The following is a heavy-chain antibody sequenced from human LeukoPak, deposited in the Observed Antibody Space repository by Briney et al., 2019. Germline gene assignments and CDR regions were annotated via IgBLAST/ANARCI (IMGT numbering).Heavy chain of an antibody. V-gene: IGHV4-39*01. Sequence: PSETLSLTCTVSGGSISSSSYYWGWIRQPPGKGLEWIGSIYYSGSTYYNPSLKSRVTISVDTSKNQFSLKLSSVTAADTAVYYCASIAAAGNEWGQGTLVTVSS. CDR3: ASIAAAGNE. J-gene: IGHJ4*02. CDR2: IYYSGST. CDR1: GGSISSSSYY. D-gene: IGHD6-13*01.